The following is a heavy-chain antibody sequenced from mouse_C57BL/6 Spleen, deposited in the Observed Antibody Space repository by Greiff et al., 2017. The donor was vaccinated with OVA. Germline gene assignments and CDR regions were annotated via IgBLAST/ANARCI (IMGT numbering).Heavy chain of an antibody. CDR2: IDPSDSYT. CDR1: GYTFTSYW. J-gene: IGHJ3*01. D-gene: IGHD1-1*01. V-gene: IGHV1-69*01. Sequence: QVQLQQPGAELVMPGASVKLSCKASGYTFTSYWMHWVKQRPGQGLEWIGEIDPSDSYTNYNQKFKGKSTLTVDKSSSTAYMQLSSLTSEDSAVYYCARYGEPPFAYWGQGTLVTVSA. CDR3: ARYGEPPFAY.